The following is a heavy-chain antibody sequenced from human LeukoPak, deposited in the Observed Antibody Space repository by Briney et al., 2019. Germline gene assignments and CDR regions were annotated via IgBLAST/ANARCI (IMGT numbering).Heavy chain of an antibody. CDR3: ARAGYYYDSSGANGAFDI. Sequence: PSQTLSLTCTVSGGSISSGGYYWSWIRQHPGKGLEWIGYIYYSGSTYYNLSLKSRVTISVDTSKNQFSLKLSSVTAADTAVYYCARAGYYYDSSGANGAFDIWGQGTMVTVSS. V-gene: IGHV4-31*03. CDR2: IYYSGST. CDR1: GGSISSGGYY. D-gene: IGHD3-22*01. J-gene: IGHJ3*02.